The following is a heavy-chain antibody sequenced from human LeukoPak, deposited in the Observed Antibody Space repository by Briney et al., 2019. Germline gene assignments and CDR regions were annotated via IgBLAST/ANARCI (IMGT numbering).Heavy chain of an antibody. CDR2: INPNSGGT. V-gene: IGHV1-2*02. D-gene: IGHD1-26*01. J-gene: IGHJ3*02. CDR1: GYTFTGYY. CDR3: ARDLTGSYSAFDI. Sequence: ASVAVSCKASGYTFTGYYMHWVRQAPGQVLEWMGWINPNSGGTNYAQKFQGRVTMTRDTSISTAYMELSRLRSDDTAVYYCARDLTGSYSAFDIWGQGTMVTVSS.